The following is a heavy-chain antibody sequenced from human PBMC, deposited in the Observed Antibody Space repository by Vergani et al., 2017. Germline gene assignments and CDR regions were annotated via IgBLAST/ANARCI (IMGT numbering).Heavy chain of an antibody. D-gene: IGHD2-21*01. CDR3: TTDPRYCGDGSCYWLRDHHYYGMDV. CDR2: IQSTFDRGTT. Sequence: EVQLVESGGGIVKPGGSLRLSCVASGFSFRNAWMNWVRRTPGQGLEWVGRIQSTFDRGTTDYAAAVKGRFTISRDDSKNTLFLQMNGLKTEDIGVYYCTTDPRYCGDGSCYWLRDHHYYGMDVWGQGTTVTVSS. V-gene: IGHV3-15*07. CDR1: GFSFRNAW. J-gene: IGHJ6*02.